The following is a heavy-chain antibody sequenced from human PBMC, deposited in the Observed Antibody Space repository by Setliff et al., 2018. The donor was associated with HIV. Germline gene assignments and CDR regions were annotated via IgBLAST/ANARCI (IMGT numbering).Heavy chain of an antibody. CDR3: ARGGRR. V-gene: IGHV3-21*01. CDR1: GGSISSYY. D-gene: IGHD1-26*01. CDR2: ISSGSSYI. Sequence: PSETLSLTCTVSGGSISSYYWSWVRQAPGKGLEWVSSISSGSSYIYYADSVKGRFTISRDNAKNSLYLQMNSLRAEDTAVYYCARGGRRWGQGTLVTVSS. J-gene: IGHJ4*02.